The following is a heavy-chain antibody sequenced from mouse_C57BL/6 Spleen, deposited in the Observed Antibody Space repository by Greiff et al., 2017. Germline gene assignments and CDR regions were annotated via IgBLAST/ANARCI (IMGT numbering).Heavy chain of an antibody. Sequence: QVQLQQSGAELVKPGASVKISCKASGYAFSSYWMNWVKQRPGKGLEWIGQIYPGDGDTNYNGKFKGKATLTADKSSSTAYMQLSSLTSEDSAVYFCARGATMVTGGSYFDYRGQGTTLTVSS. V-gene: IGHV1-80*01. CDR1: GYAFSSYW. CDR3: ARGATMVTGGSYFDY. CDR2: IYPGDGDT. J-gene: IGHJ2*01. D-gene: IGHD2-2*01.